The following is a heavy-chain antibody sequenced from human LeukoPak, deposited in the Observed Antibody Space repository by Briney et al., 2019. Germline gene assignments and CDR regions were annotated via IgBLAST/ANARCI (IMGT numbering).Heavy chain of an antibody. V-gene: IGHV1-18*01. J-gene: IGHJ3*02. D-gene: IGHD1-26*01. CDR2: ISGYNGNR. Sequence: ASVKVSCKASGYIFTSYGISWVRQAPGQGLEWMGWISGYNGNRKYAQKFQGRVTMTTDTSTNTAYMELRSLRSDDTAVYYCARLTHRSSDAFDIWGQGTMVTVSS. CDR1: GYIFTSYG. CDR3: ARLTHRSSDAFDI.